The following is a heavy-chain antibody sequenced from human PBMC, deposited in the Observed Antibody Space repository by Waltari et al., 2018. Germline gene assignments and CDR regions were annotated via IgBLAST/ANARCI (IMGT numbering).Heavy chain of an antibody. CDR3: AREGDYGSYFEF. Sequence: QAHLVLYGAELKKPVASVKVSCKTSGYTCNAYYIHRVRQAPGQGPVWLGWINPHSGVTRYARQCQGRVTLTADRAIDTAYMELNSLTSDDTAMYYCAREGDYGSYFEFGGQGPLVTVSS. J-gene: IGHJ4*02. V-gene: IGHV1-2*02. CDR1: GYTCNAYY. CDR2: INPHSGVT. D-gene: IGHD4-17*01.